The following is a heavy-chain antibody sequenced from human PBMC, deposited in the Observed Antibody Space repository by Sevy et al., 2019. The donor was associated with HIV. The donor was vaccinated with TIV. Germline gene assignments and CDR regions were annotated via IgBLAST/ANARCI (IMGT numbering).Heavy chain of an antibody. CDR2: IYYSGST. Sequence: SETLSLTCTVSGGPISSGGYYWSWIRQHPGKGLEWIGYIYYSGSTYYNPSLKSRVTISVDTSKNQFSLKLSSVTAADTAVYYCARHRWLQSPPDYWGQGTLVTVSS. D-gene: IGHD5-12*01. J-gene: IGHJ4*02. V-gene: IGHV4-31*03. CDR1: GGPISSGGYY. CDR3: ARHRWLQSPPDY.